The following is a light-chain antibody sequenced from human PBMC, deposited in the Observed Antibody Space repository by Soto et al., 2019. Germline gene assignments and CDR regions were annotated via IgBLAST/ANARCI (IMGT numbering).Light chain of an antibody. J-gene: IGKJ2*01. CDR2: AVS. CDR3: QEYNSALGLYT. Sequence: DIQMTQSPSSLSASVGDRVTITCRASQGITNYFAWYQQKPGQVPKLLIYAVSTLPSGVPSRFSGSGSGTDFTLTISSLQPEDVATDYCQEYNSALGLYTFGQGTKLEIK. CDR1: QGITNY. V-gene: IGKV1-27*01.